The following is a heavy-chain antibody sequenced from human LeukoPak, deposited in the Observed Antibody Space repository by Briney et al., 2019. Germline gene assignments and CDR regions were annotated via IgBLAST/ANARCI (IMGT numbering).Heavy chain of an antibody. CDR1: GFTFSSYA. CDR2: IGRSGADT. J-gene: IGHJ4*02. CDR3: TKDARATPDGFDF. V-gene: IGHV3-23*01. D-gene: IGHD2-15*01. Sequence: GGSLRLSCAASGFTFSSYAMIWVRQAPGKGLEWVSGIGRSGADTYYTDSVKGRFTISRDNSKNTLYLQMNNLRGDDTAVFYCTKDARATPDGFDFWGQGTLVTVSS.